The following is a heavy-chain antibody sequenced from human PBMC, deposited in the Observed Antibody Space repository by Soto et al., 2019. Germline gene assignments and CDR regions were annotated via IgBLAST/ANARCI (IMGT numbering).Heavy chain of an antibody. Sequence: PGGSLRLSCAASGFTFSSYSMNWVRQAPGKGLEWVSYISSSSSTIYYADSVKGRFTISRDNAKNSLYLQMNSLRDEDTAVYYCASHDYGDRGSAFDIWGQGTMVTVSS. D-gene: IGHD4-17*01. CDR1: GFTFSSYS. V-gene: IGHV3-48*02. J-gene: IGHJ3*02. CDR2: ISSSSSTI. CDR3: ASHDYGDRGSAFDI.